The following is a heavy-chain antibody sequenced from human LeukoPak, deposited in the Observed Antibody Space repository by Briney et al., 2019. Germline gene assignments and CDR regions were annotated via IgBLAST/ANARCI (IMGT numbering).Heavy chain of an antibody. CDR1: GYRFTSYW. J-gene: IGHJ5*02. CDR2: IDPRDSYT. V-gene: IGHV5-10-1*01. CDR3: ARQFLDVREAPPFDP. D-gene: IGHD3/OR15-3a*01. Sequence: GESLKISCKSSGYRFTSYWIRRVRQMPGKGLEWMGRIDPRDSYTNYSPSFQGHVTISADKSISTAYLQWRSLKPSDTAMYYCARQFLDVREAPPFDPWGQGTQVTVSS.